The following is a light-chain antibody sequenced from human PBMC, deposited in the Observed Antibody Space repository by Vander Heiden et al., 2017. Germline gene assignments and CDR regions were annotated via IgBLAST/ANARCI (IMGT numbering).Light chain of an antibody. CDR3: QQSDSTPLT. Sequence: DIQMTQSPPSLSASVGDRVTITCRASQSISSYLNWYQQKPGKAPKLLIYAASSLQSGVPSRFSGSGSGTDFTLTISSLQPEDFATYYCQQSDSTPLTFGGGTKVEIK. CDR1: QSISSY. CDR2: AAS. J-gene: IGKJ4*01. V-gene: IGKV1-39*01.